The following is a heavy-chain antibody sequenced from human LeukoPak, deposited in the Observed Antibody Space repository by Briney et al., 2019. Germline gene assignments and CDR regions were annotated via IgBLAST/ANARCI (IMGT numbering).Heavy chain of an antibody. V-gene: IGHV3-23*01. D-gene: IGHD6-13*01. CDR1: GFTFSSYG. CDR3: ARSGYSSSWYPNWFDP. J-gene: IGHJ5*02. Sequence: GGSLRLSCAASGFTFSSYGMSWVRQAPGKGLEWVSAISGSGGSTYYADSVKGRFTISRDNSKNTLYLQMNSLRAEDTAVYYCARSGYSSSWYPNWFDPWGQGTLVTVSS. CDR2: ISGSGGST.